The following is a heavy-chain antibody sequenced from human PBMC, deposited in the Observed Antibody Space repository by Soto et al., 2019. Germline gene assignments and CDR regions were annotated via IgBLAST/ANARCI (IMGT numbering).Heavy chain of an antibody. Sequence: PSETLSLTCTVSGGSVSSGSYYWSWIRQPPGKGLEWIGYIYYSGSTNYNPSLKSRVTISVDTSKNQFSLKLSSVTAADTAVYYCARVGIAVAGTSNWFDPWGQGTLVTVSS. J-gene: IGHJ5*02. CDR1: GGSVSSGSYY. CDR3: ARVGIAVAGTSNWFDP. D-gene: IGHD6-19*01. V-gene: IGHV4-61*01. CDR2: IYYSGST.